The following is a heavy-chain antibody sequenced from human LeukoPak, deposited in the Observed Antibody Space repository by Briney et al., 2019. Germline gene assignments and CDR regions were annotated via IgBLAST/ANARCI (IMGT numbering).Heavy chain of an antibody. Sequence: ASVKVSCKASGGTFSSYAISWVRQAPGQGLEWMGRIIPILGIANYAQKFQGRVTITADESTSTAYMELSSLRSEDTAVYYCARDRWSGSYDYWGQGTLVTVSS. D-gene: IGHD1-26*01. CDR1: GGTFSSYA. J-gene: IGHJ4*02. CDR2: IIPILGIA. V-gene: IGHV1-69*04. CDR3: ARDRWSGSYDY.